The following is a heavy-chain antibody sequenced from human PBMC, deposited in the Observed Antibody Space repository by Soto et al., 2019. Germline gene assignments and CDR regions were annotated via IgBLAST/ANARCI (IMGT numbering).Heavy chain of an antibody. Sequence: SETLSLTCAVSGGSISSSNWWSWVRQPPGKGLEWIGETYHSGSTNYNPSLKSRVTISVDKSKNQFSLKLSSVTAADTAVYYCATGGGGDTYYYDSSGYSAFDIWGQGTMVTVSS. CDR3: ATGGGGDTYYYDSSGYSAFDI. CDR1: GGSISSSNW. J-gene: IGHJ3*02. D-gene: IGHD3-22*01. V-gene: IGHV4-4*02. CDR2: TYHSGST.